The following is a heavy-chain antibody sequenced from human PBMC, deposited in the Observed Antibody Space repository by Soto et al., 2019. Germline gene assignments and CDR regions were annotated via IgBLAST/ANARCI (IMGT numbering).Heavy chain of an antibody. J-gene: IGHJ4*02. CDR2: ISSSSSYT. V-gene: IGHV3-11*06. CDR3: ARSEIQLWKPLSYFDY. CDR1: GFTYSDYY. Sequence: ALRLSAAASGFTYSDYYMSWIRQAPGKGLGWVSYISSSSSYTNYADSVKGRFTISRDNAKNSLYLQMNSLRAEDTAVYYCARSEIQLWKPLSYFDYWGQGTLVTVSS. D-gene: IGHD5-18*01.